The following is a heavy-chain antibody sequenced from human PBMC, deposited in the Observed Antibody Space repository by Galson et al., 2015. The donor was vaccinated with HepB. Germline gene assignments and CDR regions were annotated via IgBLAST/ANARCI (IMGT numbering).Heavy chain of an antibody. J-gene: IGHJ4*02. V-gene: IGHV3-53*01. D-gene: IGHD3-16*02. CDR2: IYSGGNI. CDR1: GFIVSSNY. Sequence: SLRLSCAASGFIVSSNYMSWVRQAPGRGLECVPVIYSGGNIDYADSVRGRFIISRDNSKNTLYLQMSSLRVEDTAVYYCANEVYDFIWGSYRPKYYFDYWGQGTVVTVSS. CDR3: ANEVYDFIWGSYRPKYYFDY.